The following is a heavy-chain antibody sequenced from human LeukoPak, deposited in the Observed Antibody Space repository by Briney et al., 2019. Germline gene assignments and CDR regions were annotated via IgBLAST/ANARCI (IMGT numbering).Heavy chain of an antibody. CDR3: ARVLYDILTGRFDY. CDR2: ISYDGSNK. D-gene: IGHD3-9*01. V-gene: IGHV3-33*01. J-gene: IGHJ4*02. CDR1: GFTFSSYG. Sequence: PGGSLRLSCAASGFTFSSYGMHWVRQAPGKGLEWVAVISYDGSNKYYADSVKGRFTISRDNSKNTLYLKMNSLRAEDTAVYYCARVLYDILTGRFDYWGQGTLVTVSS.